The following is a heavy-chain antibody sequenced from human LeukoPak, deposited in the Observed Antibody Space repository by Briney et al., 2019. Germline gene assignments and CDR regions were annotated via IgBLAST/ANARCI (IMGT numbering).Heavy chain of an antibody. V-gene: IGHV1-18*01. CDR2: ISAVNGDT. D-gene: IGHD6-13*01. J-gene: IGHJ5*01. CDR1: GYTFSNHG. CDR3: LRDISTAAFDS. Sequence: EASVKVSCQASGYTFSNHGIIWVRQAPGQGLEWVGWISAVNGDTKSAPSVQGRLALTTDITTNTAFMELRSLRSDDTALYFCLRDISTAAFDSWGQGTLITVSS.